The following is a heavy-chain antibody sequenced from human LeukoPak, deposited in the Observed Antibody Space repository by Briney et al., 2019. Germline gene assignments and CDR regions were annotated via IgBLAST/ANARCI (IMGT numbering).Heavy chain of an antibody. CDR1: GGSFSGYY. CDR2: INHSGST. Sequence: SETLPLTCAVYGGSFSGYYWSWIRQPPGKGLEWIGEINHSGSTNYNPSLKSRVTISVDTSKNQFSLKLSSVTAADTAVYYCASLGPWGVTNYWGQGTLVTVSS. D-gene: IGHD3-10*01. CDR3: ASLGPWGVTNY. V-gene: IGHV4-34*01. J-gene: IGHJ4*02.